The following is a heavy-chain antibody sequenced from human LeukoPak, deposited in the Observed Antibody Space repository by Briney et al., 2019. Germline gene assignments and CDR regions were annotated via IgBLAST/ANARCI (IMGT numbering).Heavy chain of an antibody. CDR1: GFTVSSNY. CDR2: IYSGGST. J-gene: IGHJ4*02. CDR3: ARSGDYGDYFDY. D-gene: IGHD4-17*01. Sequence: GGSLRLSCAASGFTVSSNYMSWVRQAPGKGLEWVSVIYSGGSTYYADSAKGRFTISRDNSKNTLYLQMNSLRAEDTAVYYCARSGDYGDYFDYWGQGTLVTVSS. V-gene: IGHV3-53*01.